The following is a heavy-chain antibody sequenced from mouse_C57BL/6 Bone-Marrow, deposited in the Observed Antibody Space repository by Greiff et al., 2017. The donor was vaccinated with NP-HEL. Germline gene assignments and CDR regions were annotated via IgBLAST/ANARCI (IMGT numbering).Heavy chain of an antibody. V-gene: IGHV1-64*01. Sequence: QVQLQQPGAELVKPGASVKLSCKASGYTFTSYWMHWVKQRPGQGLEWIGMIHPNSGSTNYNEKFKSKATLTVDKSSSTAYMQLSSLTSEDSAVYYGARRSYGNYCAMDYWGQGTSVTVSS. CDR3: ARRSYGNYCAMDY. CDR1: GYTFTSYW. CDR2: IHPNSGST. J-gene: IGHJ4*01. D-gene: IGHD2-1*01.